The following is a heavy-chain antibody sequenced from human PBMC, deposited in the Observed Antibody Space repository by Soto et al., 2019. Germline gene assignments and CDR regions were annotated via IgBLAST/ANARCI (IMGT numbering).Heavy chain of an antibody. CDR1: GFTFSSYA. Sequence: GGSLRLSCAASGFTFSSYAMSWVRQAPGKGLEWVSAISGSGGSTYYADSVKGRFTISRDNSKNTLYLQMNSPRAEDTAVYYCAKAERITMVRGVIISPYVWGQGTTVTVSS. V-gene: IGHV3-23*01. CDR3: AKAERITMVRGVIISPYV. CDR2: ISGSGGST. J-gene: IGHJ6*02. D-gene: IGHD3-10*01.